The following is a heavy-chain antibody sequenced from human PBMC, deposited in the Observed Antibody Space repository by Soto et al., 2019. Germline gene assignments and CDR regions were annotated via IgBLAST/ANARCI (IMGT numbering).Heavy chain of an antibody. D-gene: IGHD2-2*01. Sequence: GSLRLSCAASGFTFSSYGMHWVRQAPGKGLEWVAVISYDGSNKYYADSVKGRFTISRDNSKNTLYLQMNSLRAEDTAVYYCAKGGYCSSTSCSKYYYGMGVWGQGTTVTVSS. J-gene: IGHJ6*02. CDR2: ISYDGSNK. CDR1: GFTFSSYG. V-gene: IGHV3-30*18. CDR3: AKGGYCSSTSCSKYYYGMGV.